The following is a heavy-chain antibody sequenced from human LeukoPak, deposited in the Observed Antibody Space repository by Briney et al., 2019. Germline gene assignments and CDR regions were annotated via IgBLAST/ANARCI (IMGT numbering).Heavy chain of an antibody. CDR1: GGSISSGGYY. CDR2: IYHSGST. Sequence: PSETLSLTCTVSGGSISSGGYYWSWIRQPPGKGLEWIGYIYHSGSTYYNPSLKSRVTISVDTSKNQFSLKLSSVTAADTAVYYCARRLGDSSGYLHWFDPWGQGTLVTVSS. CDR3: ARRLGDSSGYLHWFDP. D-gene: IGHD3-22*01. J-gene: IGHJ5*02. V-gene: IGHV4-30-2*01.